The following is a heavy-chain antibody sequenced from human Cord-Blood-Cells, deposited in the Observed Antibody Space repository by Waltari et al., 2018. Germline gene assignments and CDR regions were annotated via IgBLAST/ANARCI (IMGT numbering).Heavy chain of an antibody. V-gene: IGHV4-38-2*02. CDR3: ARDLVVNDYYYYYMDV. D-gene: IGHD2-15*01. J-gene: IGHJ6*03. CDR1: GYSISSGYY. Sequence: QVQLQESGPGLVKPSETLSLTCTVSGYSISSGYYCGWIRPPPGKGLEWIGGIYHRGTTYYNPSLKSRVTISVDTFKNQFSLKRSSVTAADTAVYYCARDLVVNDYYYYYMDVWGKGTTVTVSS. CDR2: IYHRGTT.